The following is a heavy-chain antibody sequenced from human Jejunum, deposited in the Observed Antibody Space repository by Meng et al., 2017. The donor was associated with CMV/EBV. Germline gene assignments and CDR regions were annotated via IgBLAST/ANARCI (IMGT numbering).Heavy chain of an antibody. V-gene: IGHV3-23*01. CDR2: ITDSGGST. J-gene: IGHJ4*02. D-gene: IGHD2-2*01. CDR3: AKGRAGSTSCFDY. Sequence: GFTFRTYPMAWVRQAPGKGLEWVSGITDSGGSTNYADSVKGRFTISRDNSKNTLYLQMNSLRAEDTAVYYCAKGRAGSTSCFDYWGQGTLVTVSS. CDR1: GFTFRTYP.